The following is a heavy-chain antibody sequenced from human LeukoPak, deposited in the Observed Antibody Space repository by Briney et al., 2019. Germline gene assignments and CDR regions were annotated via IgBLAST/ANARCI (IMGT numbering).Heavy chain of an antibody. CDR3: ATYDVVSVANFRQAAFDI. J-gene: IGHJ3*02. CDR2: FDPEDGET. CDR1: AYTPTELS. Sequence: SVKVSCKVSAYTPTELSMHWVRQAPGKGPQWMGGFDPEDGETIYAQTFQGRITMTEDTSTNTAYMELSSLRSEDTAVHYCATYDVVSVANFRQAAFDIWGQGTMLSVSS. V-gene: IGHV1-24*01. D-gene: IGHD2-2*01.